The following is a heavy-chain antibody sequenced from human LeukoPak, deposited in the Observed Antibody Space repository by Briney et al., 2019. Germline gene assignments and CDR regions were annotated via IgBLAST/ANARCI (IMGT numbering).Heavy chain of an antibody. Sequence: GGSLRLSCAASGFTFDDHAMYWVRQAPGKGLQWVSLISWDGGSIYYADSVKGRFTISRGNTKNSLYLQMDSLRAEDTALYYCAKGSHWNYGGYYLDYWGQGTLVTVSS. CDR2: ISWDGGSI. J-gene: IGHJ4*02. D-gene: IGHD1-7*01. CDR3: AKGSHWNYGGYYLDY. V-gene: IGHV3-43D*03. CDR1: GFTFDDHA.